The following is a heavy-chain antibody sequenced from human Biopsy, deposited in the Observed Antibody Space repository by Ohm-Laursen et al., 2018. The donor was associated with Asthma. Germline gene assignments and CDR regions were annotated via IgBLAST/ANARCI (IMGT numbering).Heavy chain of an antibody. J-gene: IGHJ6*02. Sequence: SQTLSLTCTVSGGSLSSGPYYWSWIRQPPGKGLEWLGYIYYTGSDNYNPSLKSRVTISVDTSKNQFSLRLNSVTAADTAVYYCARGPNYHGSGRAPIGMDVWGQGTTVTVSS. CDR2: IYYTGSD. CDR1: GGSLSSGPYY. D-gene: IGHD3-10*01. CDR3: ARGPNYHGSGRAPIGMDV. V-gene: IGHV4-61*01.